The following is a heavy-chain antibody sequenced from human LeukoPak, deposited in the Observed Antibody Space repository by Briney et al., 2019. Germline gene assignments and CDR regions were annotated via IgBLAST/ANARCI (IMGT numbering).Heavy chain of an antibody. CDR1: GFTFSSYS. V-gene: IGHV3-21*04. Sequence: GGSLRLSCAASGFTFSSYSMNWVRQAPGKGLEWVSSISSSSSYIYYADSVKGRFTISRDNAKNSLYLQMNSLRAEDTAVYYCARDPEGANILTGYYTYWGQGTLVTVSS. J-gene: IGHJ4*02. CDR2: ISSSSSYI. D-gene: IGHD3-9*01. CDR3: ARDPEGANILTGYYTY.